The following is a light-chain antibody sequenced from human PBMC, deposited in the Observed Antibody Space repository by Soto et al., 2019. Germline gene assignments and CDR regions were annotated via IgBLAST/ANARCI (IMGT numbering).Light chain of an antibody. CDR2: DTT. J-gene: IGLJ2*01. CDR1: TGAVTYGHY. Sequence: QSVLTQEPSLTVSPGGTVTLTCGSSTGAVTYGHYPHWFQQKPGQAPRTLISDTTFKHSWTPARFAGSLLGGKAAMTLSGAQPEDEADYYCSLSYNSILVVFGGGTQLTVL. V-gene: IGLV7-46*01. CDR3: SLSYNSILVV.